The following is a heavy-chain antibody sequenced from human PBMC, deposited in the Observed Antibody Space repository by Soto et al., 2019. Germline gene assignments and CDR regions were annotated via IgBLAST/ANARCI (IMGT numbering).Heavy chain of an antibody. D-gene: IGHD2-15*01. CDR2: VIPIFGTA. CDR3: ASSTRNYCSGGSCYERKGRNWFEP. Sequence: QVQLVQSGAEVKKPGSSVKVSCKASGGTFSSYAISWVRQAPGQGLEWLGGVIPIFGTANYAQKFKGRVTITADQSTRTAYMELSILRSEDTAVYYCASSTRNYCSGGSCYERKGRNWFEPWGQGTLVTVSS. J-gene: IGHJ5*02. CDR1: GGTFSSYA. V-gene: IGHV1-69*19.